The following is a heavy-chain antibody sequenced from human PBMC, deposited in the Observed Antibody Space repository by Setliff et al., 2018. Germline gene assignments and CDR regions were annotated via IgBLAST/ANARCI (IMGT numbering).Heavy chain of an antibody. V-gene: IGHV4-59*01. D-gene: IGHD3-22*01. J-gene: IGHJ4*02. Sequence: SETLSLTCSVSGDSINPCYWTWIRQPPGKGLEWIGFIYYSGATTYNPSLKSRVTISVDTSKNQFSLNLNSVTAADTAVYYCARYRNYFDSSGQTQYYFDYWGQGTLVTVS. CDR3: ARYRNYFDSSGQTQYYFDY. CDR1: GDSINPCY. CDR2: IYYSGAT.